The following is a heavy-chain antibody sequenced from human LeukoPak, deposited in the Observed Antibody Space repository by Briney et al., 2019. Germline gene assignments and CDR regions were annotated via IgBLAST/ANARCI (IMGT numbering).Heavy chain of an antibody. J-gene: IGHJ4*02. V-gene: IGHV3-23*01. CDR2: MSASGSHT. Sequence: PGGSLRLSCAASGFTFSNYAMNWVRQAPGKGLEWVSGMSASGSHTHSADFVKGRFTISRDNFKDTLYLQMNGLRVEDTAVYYCAKVRSGNNYYFDYWGQGTLVTVSS. CDR3: AKVRSGNNYYFDY. D-gene: IGHD1/OR15-1a*01. CDR1: GFTFSNYA.